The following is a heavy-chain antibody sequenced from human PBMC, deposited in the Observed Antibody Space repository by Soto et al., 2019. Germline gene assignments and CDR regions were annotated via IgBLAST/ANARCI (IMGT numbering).Heavy chain of an antibody. CDR1: GFTFSNAW. J-gene: IGHJ6*03. Sequence: GGSLRLSCAASGFTFSNAWMSWVRQAPGKGLEWVGRIKTKSDGGTTDYAAPVRGRLTLSRDDSKNTLYLQLNSLKTEDTAVYYCTTDPNYYMAVWGKGTTVTVSS. CDR2: IKTKSDGGTT. CDR3: TTDPNYYMAV. V-gene: IGHV3-15*01.